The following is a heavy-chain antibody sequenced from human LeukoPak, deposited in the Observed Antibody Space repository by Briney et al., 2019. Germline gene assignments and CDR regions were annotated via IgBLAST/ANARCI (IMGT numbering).Heavy chain of an antibody. CDR3: ASPRDTVVVVAATSGYFDL. Sequence: PSETLSLTCTVSGGSISSYYCTWIRQPPGKGLEWIGYIYYSGSTNYNPSLKSRVTISVDTSKNQFSLKLTSVTAADTAVYYCASPRDTVVVVAATSGYFDLWGRGTLVTVSS. V-gene: IGHV4-59*08. D-gene: IGHD2-15*01. CDR2: IYYSGST. CDR1: GGSISSYY. J-gene: IGHJ2*01.